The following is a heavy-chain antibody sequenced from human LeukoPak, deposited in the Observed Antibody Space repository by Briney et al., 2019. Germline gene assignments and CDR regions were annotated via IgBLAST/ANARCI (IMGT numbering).Heavy chain of an antibody. J-gene: IGHJ5*02. V-gene: IGHV1-2*02. D-gene: IGHD2-2*01. CDR1: GYTFTCYY. Sequence: ASVKVSCKASGYTFTCYYMHWVRQAPGQGLEWMGWINPNSGGTNYAQKFQGRVTMTRDTSISTAYMELSRLRSDDTAVYYCARGRYCSSASCSFPGRFDPWGQGTLVTVSS. CDR2: INPNSGGT. CDR3: ARGRYCSSASCSFPGRFDP.